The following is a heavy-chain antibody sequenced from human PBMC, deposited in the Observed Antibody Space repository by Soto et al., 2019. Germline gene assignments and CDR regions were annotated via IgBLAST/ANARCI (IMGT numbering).Heavy chain of an antibody. D-gene: IGHD1-26*01. CDR1: GCTFTGHY. CDR3: GRGRSGQIVVFY. J-gene: IGHJ4*02. CDR2: IGPESGAT. V-gene: IGHV1-2*02. Sequence: VKVSCKASGCTFTGHYIHWVRQAPEQGPEWMGEIGPESGATRYAQKFQGRVTMTRDMSITTVYMELSNLSPDDTAVYYCGRGRSGQIVVFYWGQGTPVTVSS.